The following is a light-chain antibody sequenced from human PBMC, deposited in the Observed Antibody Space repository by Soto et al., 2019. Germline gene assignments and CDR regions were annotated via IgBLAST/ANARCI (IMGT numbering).Light chain of an antibody. J-gene: IGKJ1*01. Sequence: DIQMSQSAATLSASGGDRVTITCRASQSISSWLAWYQQKPGKAPKLLIYGASSLESGVPARFSGSGSGTEFTLTISSLQPDDFATYYCQQYNSYSGTFGQGTKVDIK. CDR2: GAS. CDR3: QQYNSYSGT. CDR1: QSISSW. V-gene: IGKV1-5*01.